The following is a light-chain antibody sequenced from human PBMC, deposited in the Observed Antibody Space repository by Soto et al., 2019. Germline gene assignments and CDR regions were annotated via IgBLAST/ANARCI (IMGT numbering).Light chain of an antibody. Sequence: QSVLTQPASVSGSPGQSITISCTGTRSDIGLYNYVSWYQQHPGKAPKLLIYEVSYRPSGVSNRFSGSKSGNTASLTISGLQAEDEADYYCNSYTSSSPLVFGGGTKLTVL. CDR3: NSYTSSSPLV. V-gene: IGLV2-14*01. CDR1: RSDIGLYNY. J-gene: IGLJ2*01. CDR2: EVS.